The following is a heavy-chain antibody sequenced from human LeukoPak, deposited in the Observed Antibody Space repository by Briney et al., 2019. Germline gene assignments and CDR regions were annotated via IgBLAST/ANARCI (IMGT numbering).Heavy chain of an antibody. D-gene: IGHD3-22*01. CDR2: IRYDGSNK. V-gene: IGHV3-30*02. Sequence: PGGSLRLSCAASGFTFSSYGMHWVRQAPGKGLEWVAFIRYDGSNKYYADSVKGRFTISRDNSKNTLYLQMGSLRAEDMAVYYCARVGYYDSSGYDYWGQGTLVTVSS. CDR3: ARVGYYDSSGYDY. J-gene: IGHJ4*02. CDR1: GFTFSSYG.